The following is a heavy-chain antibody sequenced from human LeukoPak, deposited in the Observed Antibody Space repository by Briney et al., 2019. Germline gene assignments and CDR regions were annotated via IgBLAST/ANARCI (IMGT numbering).Heavy chain of an antibody. Sequence: SETLSLTCTVSGGSISSYYWSWIRQPPGKGPEWIGYIYYSGSTYYNPSLKSRVMISVDTSKNQFSLKLSSVTAADTAVYYCARDPGYCRSTTCHGGAFDIWGQGTMVTVSS. V-gene: IGHV4-59*12. D-gene: IGHD2-2*01. CDR1: GGSISSYY. CDR3: ARDPGYCRSTTCHGGAFDI. J-gene: IGHJ3*02. CDR2: IYYSGST.